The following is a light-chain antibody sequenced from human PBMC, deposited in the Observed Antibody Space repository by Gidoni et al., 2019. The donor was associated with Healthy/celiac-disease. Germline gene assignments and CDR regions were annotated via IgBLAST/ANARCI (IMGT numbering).Light chain of an antibody. J-gene: IGLJ1*01. V-gene: IGLV2-14*01. CDR3: SSYTSSSRV. CDR2: DVS. Sequence: QSALTQPASVSWSPGPSITISCTGTISDVGVYNYVSWYQQHPGKAPKLMIYDVSNRPSGVSNRFSGSKSGNTASMTISGLQDEDEADYYCSSYTSSSRVFGTGTKVTVL. CDR1: ISDVGVYNY.